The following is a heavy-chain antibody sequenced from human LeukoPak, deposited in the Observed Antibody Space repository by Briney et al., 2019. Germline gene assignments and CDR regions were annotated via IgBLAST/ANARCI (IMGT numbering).Heavy chain of an antibody. J-gene: IGHJ4*02. CDR2: ISSSGSTI. D-gene: IGHD2-21*01. CDR1: GFTFSSYE. CDR3: ARVLFRAFDY. Sequence: GGSLRLSCAASGFTFSSYEMNWVRQAPGKGLEWVSYISSSGSTIYYADSVKGRFTISRDNAKNSLYLQMNSLRAEDTAVYYCARVLFRAFDYWGQGTLVTVFS. V-gene: IGHV3-48*03.